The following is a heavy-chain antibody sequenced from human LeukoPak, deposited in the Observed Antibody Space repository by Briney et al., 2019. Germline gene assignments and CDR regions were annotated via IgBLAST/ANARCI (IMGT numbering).Heavy chain of an antibody. CDR3: ARDRAFHRSSTSCYIGDYYYYGMDV. Sequence: PSETLSLTCTVSGGSISSYYWSWIRQPAGKGLEWIGRIYTSGSTNYNPSLKSRVTMSVDTSKNQFSLKLSSVTAADTAVYYCARDRAFHRSSTSCYIGDYYYYGMDVWGQGTTVTVSS. V-gene: IGHV4-4*07. CDR1: GGSISSYY. D-gene: IGHD2-2*02. J-gene: IGHJ6*02. CDR2: IYTSGST.